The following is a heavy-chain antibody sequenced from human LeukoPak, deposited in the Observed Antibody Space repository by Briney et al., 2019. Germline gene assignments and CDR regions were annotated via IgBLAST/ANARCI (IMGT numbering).Heavy chain of an antibody. J-gene: IGHJ3*02. CDR2: IYIGGST. CDR3: ARDRGTYYYDSSAPAVAFDI. Sequence: GGSLRLSCAASGLTVSSNYRSWVRQAPGKGLEWVSVIYIGGSTYYADSVKGRFTISRDNSKNTLYLQMNSLRAEDTAVYYCARDRGTYYYDSSAPAVAFDIWGQGTVVTVSS. D-gene: IGHD3-22*01. V-gene: IGHV3-66*02. CDR1: GLTVSSNY.